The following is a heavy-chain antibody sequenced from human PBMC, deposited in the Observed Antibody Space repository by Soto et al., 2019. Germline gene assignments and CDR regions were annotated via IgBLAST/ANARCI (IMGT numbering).Heavy chain of an antibody. Sequence: QVQLVQSGPEVKMPGSSGKVSCKASGDTFNSYTINWVRQPPGQGLQWMGGTIPIVAMPNYALKFKGRVTITGDKSTTTAYMELSRLRSDDTAVYYCAASYGSGSRALDYWGQGTLVTVSS. D-gene: IGHD3-10*01. J-gene: IGHJ4*02. CDR1: GDTFNSYT. CDR2: TIPIVAMP. CDR3: AASYGSGSRALDY. V-gene: IGHV1-69*02.